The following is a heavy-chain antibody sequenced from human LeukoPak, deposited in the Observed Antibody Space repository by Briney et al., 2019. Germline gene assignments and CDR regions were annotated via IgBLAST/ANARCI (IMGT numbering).Heavy chain of an antibody. J-gene: IGHJ4*02. V-gene: IGHV3-11*01. CDR1: GFTFSDYY. CDR3: ARDRMVRGVIRFDY. D-gene: IGHD3-10*01. CDR2: ISSSSSTI. Sequence: GGSLRLSCAASGFTFSDYYMSWIRQAPGKGLEWVSYISSSSSTIYYADSVKGRFTISRDNAKNSLYLQMNSLRAEDTALYYCARDRMVRGVIRFDYWGQGTLVTVSS.